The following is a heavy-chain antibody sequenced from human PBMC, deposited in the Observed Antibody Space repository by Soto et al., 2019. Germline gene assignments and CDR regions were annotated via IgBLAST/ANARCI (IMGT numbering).Heavy chain of an antibody. CDR3: ALLCSSTSCDYDAFDI. CDR2: ISYDGSNK. V-gene: IGHV3-30-3*01. D-gene: IGHD2-2*01. J-gene: IGHJ3*02. CDR1: GFTFSSYA. Sequence: VQLVESGGGIVQPGGSLRLSCAASGFTFSSYAMHWVRQAPGKGLEWVAVISYDGSNKYYADSVKGRFTISRDNSKNTLYRQMNSLRAEDTAVYYCALLCSSTSCDYDAFDIWGQGTMVTVSS.